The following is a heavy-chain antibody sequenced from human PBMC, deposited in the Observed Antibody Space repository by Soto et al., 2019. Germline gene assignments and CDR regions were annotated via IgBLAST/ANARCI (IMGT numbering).Heavy chain of an antibody. CDR2: IYYSGST. Sequence: SETLSLTCTVSGGSISSYYWSWIRQPPGKGLEWIGYIYYSGSTNYNPSLKSRVTISVDTSKNQFSLKLSSVTAADTAVYYCARVHSLEPTPMTGWFDPWGQGTLVTVSS. J-gene: IGHJ5*02. CDR3: ARVHSLEPTPMTGWFDP. V-gene: IGHV4-59*01. CDR1: GGSISSYY. D-gene: IGHD3-9*01.